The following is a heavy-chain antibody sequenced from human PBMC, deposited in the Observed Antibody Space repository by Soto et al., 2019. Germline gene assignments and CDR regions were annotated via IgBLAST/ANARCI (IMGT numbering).Heavy chain of an antibody. V-gene: IGHV3-53*01. CDR3: ATWHEREHAFDV. J-gene: IGHJ3*01. D-gene: IGHD1-1*01. CDR1: GLTISGKKY. Sequence: DVQLVESGGGLIQPGESLRLSCAAFGLTISGKKYVAWVRQAPGKGLEWVSALYDVDGSFYTDSVTGRFTTSSDSSKTTVYLQMNDLRPDDTAVYYCATWHEREHAFDVWGQWTTVTISS. CDR2: LYDVDGS.